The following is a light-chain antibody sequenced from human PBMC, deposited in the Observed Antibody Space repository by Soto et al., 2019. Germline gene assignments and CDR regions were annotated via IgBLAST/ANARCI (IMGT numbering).Light chain of an antibody. J-gene: IGKJ4*01. CDR1: QDISNY. Sequence: DIQMTQSPSSLSASVGDRVTITCQASQDISNYLNWYQQKPGKAPKLLIYDASKLETGVPSRFSGSGSGTDFTITISSLQPEDIATYYCQQYDNLPFTFGGGTKVEIK. CDR2: DAS. CDR3: QQYDNLPFT. V-gene: IGKV1-33*01.